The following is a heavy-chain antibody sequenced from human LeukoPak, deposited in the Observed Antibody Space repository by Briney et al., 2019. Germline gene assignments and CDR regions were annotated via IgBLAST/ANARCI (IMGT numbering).Heavy chain of an antibody. CDR1: GGSISSSNYY. V-gene: IGHV4-39*07. Sequence: SETLSLTCTVSGGSISSSNYYWGWIRQSPGKGLEWIGSVYYSGSTYCNPSLKSRVTISVDKSKNQFSLKLSSVTAADTAVYYCARVVSLVDRVTTIHDAFDIWGQGTMVTVSS. J-gene: IGHJ3*02. CDR2: VYYSGST. CDR3: ARVVSLVDRVTTIHDAFDI. D-gene: IGHD5-12*01.